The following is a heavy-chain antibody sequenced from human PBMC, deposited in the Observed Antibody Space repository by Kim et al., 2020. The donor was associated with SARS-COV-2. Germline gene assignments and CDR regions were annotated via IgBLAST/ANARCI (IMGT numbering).Heavy chain of an antibody. CDR3: ARESGNYYDSSGYYYYYGMDV. J-gene: IGHJ6*02. V-gene: IGHV3-7*03. D-gene: IGHD3-22*01. CDR2: IKQDGSEK. Sequence: GGSLRLSCAASGFTFSSYWMSWVRQAPGKGLEWVANIKQDGSEKYYVDSVKGRFTISRDNAKNSLYLQMNSLRAEDTAVYYCARESGNYYDSSGYYYYYGMDVRGQGNTVTVSS. CDR1: GFTFSSYW.